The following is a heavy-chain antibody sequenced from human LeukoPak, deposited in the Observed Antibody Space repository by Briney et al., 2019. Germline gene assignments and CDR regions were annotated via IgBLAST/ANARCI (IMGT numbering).Heavy chain of an antibody. V-gene: IGHV4-34*01. Sequence: SETLSLTCAVYGGSFSGYYWSWIRQPPGKGLEWIGEINHSGSTNYNPSLKSRVTISVDTSKNQFSLKLSSVTAADTAVYYCARRVEVAAAVDYWGQGTLVTASS. CDR1: GGSFSGYY. J-gene: IGHJ4*02. CDR3: ARRVEVAAAVDY. D-gene: IGHD6-13*01. CDR2: INHSGST.